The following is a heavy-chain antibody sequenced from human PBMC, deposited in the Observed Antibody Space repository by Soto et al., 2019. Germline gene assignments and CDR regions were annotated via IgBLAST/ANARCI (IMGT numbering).Heavy chain of an antibody. Sequence: HVQLVQSGAAVKKPGASVKVSCKASGYTFTGYYMHWVRQAPGQGLEWMGWINPNSGGTNYPQKFQGWVTMTRDTYIITAYSELSRLRSDDTAVYYCAREEMAYYYYGMDVWGQGTTVTVSS. CDR2: INPNSGGT. CDR3: AREEMAYYYYGMDV. V-gene: IGHV1-2*04. D-gene: IGHD2-8*01. CDR1: GYTFTGYY. J-gene: IGHJ6*02.